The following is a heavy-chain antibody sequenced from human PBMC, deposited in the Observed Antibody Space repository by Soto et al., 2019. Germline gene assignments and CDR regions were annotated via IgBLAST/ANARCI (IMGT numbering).Heavy chain of an antibody. J-gene: IGHJ4*02. V-gene: IGHV4-30-2*01. CDR2: IYHSGST. CDR3: ARGGVDYYDSSGYYFSPYYFDY. Sequence: QLQLQESGSGLVKPSQTLSLTCAVSGRSMSSGGYSWSRIRQPPGKGLEWIGYIYHSGSTYYNPSLKSRVTISVDRSKNQFSLNLSSVTAADTAVYYVARGGVDYYDSSGYYFSPYYFDYWGQGTLVTVSS. CDR1: GRSMSSGGYS. D-gene: IGHD3-22*01.